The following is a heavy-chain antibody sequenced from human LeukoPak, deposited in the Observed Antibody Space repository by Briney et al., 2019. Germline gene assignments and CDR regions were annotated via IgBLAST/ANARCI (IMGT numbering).Heavy chain of an antibody. V-gene: IGHV1-8*03. CDR2: MNPNSGNT. D-gene: IGHD3-22*01. CDR3: ARRSDYYDSSAYYY. CDR1: VYTFTNYD. Sequence: GASVKVSFKASVYTFTNYDINWVRQATGQGLEWMGWMNPNSGNTGYAQKFQGRVTITRDTSIGTAYMELSSLSSEDTAVYYCARRSDYYDSSAYYYWGQGTLVTVSS. J-gene: IGHJ4*02.